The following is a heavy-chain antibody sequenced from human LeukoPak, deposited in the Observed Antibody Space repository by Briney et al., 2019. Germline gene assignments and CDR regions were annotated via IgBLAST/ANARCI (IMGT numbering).Heavy chain of an antibody. D-gene: IGHD5-12*01. V-gene: IGHV3-30*02. CDR1: GFTFSSYG. CDR2: IRYDGSDK. Sequence: GGSLRLSCAASGFTFSSYGMHWVRQAPGKGLEWVAFIRYDGSDKNYADSVKGRFTISRDNSKNTLYLQMNSLRAEDTAVYYCVKDRVHYSGYDYFDPWGQGTLVTVSS. J-gene: IGHJ5*02. CDR3: VKDRVHYSGYDYFDP.